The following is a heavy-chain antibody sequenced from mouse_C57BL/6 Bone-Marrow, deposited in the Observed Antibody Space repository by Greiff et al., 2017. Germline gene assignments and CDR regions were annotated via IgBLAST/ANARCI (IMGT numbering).Heavy chain of an antibody. CDR1: GYTFTSYG. J-gene: IGHJ1*03. Sequence: QVQLQQSGAELARPGASVKLSCKASGYTFTSYGISWVKQRTGQGLEWIGDIYPRSGNTYYTEKFKGKATLTADKSSSTAYMELSSLTSEDSAVYFCARRDGYDSNYVGYFDVWGTGTTVTVSS. CDR3: ARRDGYDSNYVGYFDV. V-gene: IGHV1-81*01. CDR2: IYPRSGNT. D-gene: IGHD2-5*01.